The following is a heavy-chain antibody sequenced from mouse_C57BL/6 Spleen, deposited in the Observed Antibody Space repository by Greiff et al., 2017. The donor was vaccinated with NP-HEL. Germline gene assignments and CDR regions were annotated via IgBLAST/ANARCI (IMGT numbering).Heavy chain of an antibody. J-gene: IGHJ2*01. CDR3: ARGITTVVATDY. CDR1: GYAFSSSW. V-gene: IGHV1-82*01. D-gene: IGHD1-1*01. Sequence: VQLQQSGPELVKPGASVKISCKASGYAFSSSWMNWVKQRPGKGLAWLGRFYPGDGDPNYNGKFKGKAPLTADKSSSTAYMQLSSLTSEDSAVYFCARGITTVVATDYWGQGTTLTVSS. CDR2: FYPGDGDP.